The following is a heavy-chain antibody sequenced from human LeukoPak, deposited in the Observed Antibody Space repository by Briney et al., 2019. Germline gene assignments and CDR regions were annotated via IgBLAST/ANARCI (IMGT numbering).Heavy chain of an antibody. J-gene: IGHJ4*02. D-gene: IGHD6-13*01. V-gene: IGHV4-61*01. CDR3: AKNAGYSSSWIDY. CDR2: IYYSGST. CDR1: GGSFSSGSYY. Sequence: SETLSLTCTVSGGSFSSGSYYWSWIRQPPGKGLEWIGYIYYSGSTNYNPSLKSRVTISVDTSKNQFSLKLSSVTAADTAVYYCAKNAGYSSSWIDYWGQGTLVTVSS.